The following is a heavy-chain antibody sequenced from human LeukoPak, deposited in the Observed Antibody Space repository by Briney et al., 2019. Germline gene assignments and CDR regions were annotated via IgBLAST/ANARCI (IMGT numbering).Heavy chain of an antibody. J-gene: IGHJ3*02. V-gene: IGHV1-2*02. CDR3: ARDRRITMIVVELFDI. D-gene: IGHD3-22*01. Sequence: GASVKVSCKASGYTFTSYGISWVRQAPGQGLEWMGWINPNSGGTNYAQKFQGRVTMTRDTSISTAYMELSRLRSDDTAVYYCARDRRITMIVVELFDIWGQGTMVTVSS. CDR2: INPNSGGT. CDR1: GYTFTSYG.